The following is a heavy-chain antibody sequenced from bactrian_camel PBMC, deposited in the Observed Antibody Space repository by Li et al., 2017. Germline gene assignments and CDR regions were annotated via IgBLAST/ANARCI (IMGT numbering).Heavy chain of an antibody. J-gene: IGHJ4*01. D-gene: IGHD2*01. CDR1: GNTKC. CDR2: IDSDGRI. CDR3: AAATLARITPTSGTTYTYDC. V-gene: IGHV3S53*01. Sequence: HVQLVESGGGSVQAGGTLRLSCTASGNTKCMARFRQVPGNEREPLASIDSDGRISVADSVKGRFTISQDGAKNTLYLHMNNLKPEDTAMYYCAAATLARITPTSGTTYTYDCWGQGTQVTVS.